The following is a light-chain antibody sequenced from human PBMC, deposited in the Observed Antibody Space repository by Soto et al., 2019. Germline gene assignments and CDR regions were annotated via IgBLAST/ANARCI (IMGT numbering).Light chain of an antibody. CDR3: CSFVRSNALV. J-gene: IGLJ2*01. V-gene: IGLV2-11*01. CDR2: EDS. CDR1: SSDVGGYNY. Sequence: QSALTQPRSVSGSLGQSVTISCTGTSSDVGGYNYVSWYQVHPGKAPKFIIYEDSKRPSGVSNRFSGSKSGNTASLTISALQAEDEADYYCCSFVRSNALVFGGGTKLTVL.